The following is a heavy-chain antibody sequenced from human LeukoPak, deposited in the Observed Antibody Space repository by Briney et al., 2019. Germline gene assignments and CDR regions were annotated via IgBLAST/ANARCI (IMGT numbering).Heavy chain of an antibody. CDR3: AREPFRSGSYYS. J-gene: IGHJ5*02. D-gene: IGHD3-10*01. CDR2: IYTSGST. V-gene: IGHV4-4*07. CDR1: GGSISSYY. Sequence: PSETLSLTCTVSGGSISSYYWSWIRQPAGKGLEWIGRIYTSGSTNYNPSLKSRVTMSVDTSKNQFSLKLSSTAADTAVYYCAREPFRSGSYYSWGQGTLVTVSS.